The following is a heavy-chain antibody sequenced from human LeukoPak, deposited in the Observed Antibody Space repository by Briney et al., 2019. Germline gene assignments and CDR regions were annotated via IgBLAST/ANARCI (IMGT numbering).Heavy chain of an antibody. CDR3: ASDGSGGYSYGYYYYYYMDV. CDR2: IIPIFGTA. V-gene: IGHV1-69*06. D-gene: IGHD5-18*01. J-gene: IGHJ6*03. Sequence: SVKVSCKASGGTFSSYALSWVRQAPGQRLEWMGRIIPIFGTANYAQKFPRRVTITADKSTSTTYMELSSLRSEDTAVYYCASDGSGGYSYGYYYYYYMDVWGKGTTVTVSS. CDR1: GGTFSSYA.